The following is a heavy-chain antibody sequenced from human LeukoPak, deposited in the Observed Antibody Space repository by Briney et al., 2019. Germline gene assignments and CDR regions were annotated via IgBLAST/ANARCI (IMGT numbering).Heavy chain of an antibody. CDR1: GGSINSYY. CDR3: ARLSSGYYLAY. CDR2: IYYSVSA. J-gene: IGHJ4*02. V-gene: IGHV4-59*01. D-gene: IGHD3-22*01. Sequence: PSETLSLTCTVSGGSINSYYWSWIRQPPGKGLEWIGFIYYSVSANYNPSLKSRVTISVDTSNNQFSLKLSSVTAADTAVYYCARLSSGYYLAYWGQGTLVTVSS.